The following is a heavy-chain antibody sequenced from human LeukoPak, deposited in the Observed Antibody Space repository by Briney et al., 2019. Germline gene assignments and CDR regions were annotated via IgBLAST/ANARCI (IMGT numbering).Heavy chain of an antibody. D-gene: IGHD3-9*01. CDR1: GFSFDDYA. Sequence: GGSLRLSCAASGFSFDDYAMHWVRQAPGKGLEWVSGISWSSRAIAYADSVKGRFTISRDNAKNSLYLQMNSLRAEDTAVYYCARDILTGSQSRYQHWGQGTLVTVSS. CDR2: ISWSSRAI. V-gene: IGHV3-9*01. CDR3: ARDILTGSQSRYQH. J-gene: IGHJ1*01.